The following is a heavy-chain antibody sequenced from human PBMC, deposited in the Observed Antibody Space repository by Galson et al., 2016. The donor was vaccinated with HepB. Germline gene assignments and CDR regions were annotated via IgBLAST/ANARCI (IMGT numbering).Heavy chain of an antibody. V-gene: IGHV2-5*02. Sequence: PALVKPTQTLTLTCTFSGFSLSTSGVGVGWIRQPPGKALEWLALIYWDDDKRYSPSLKSRLTITKDTSKNQVVLTMTNMDPVDTAIYYCARVRSEVATITPGLFDYWGQGTLVTVSS. CDR1: GFSLSTSGVG. J-gene: IGHJ4*02. D-gene: IGHD5-24*01. CDR2: IYWDDDK. CDR3: ARVRSEVATITPGLFDY.